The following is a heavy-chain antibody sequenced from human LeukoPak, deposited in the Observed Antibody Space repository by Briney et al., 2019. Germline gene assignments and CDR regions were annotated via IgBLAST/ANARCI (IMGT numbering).Heavy chain of an antibody. J-gene: IGHJ4*02. Sequence: GGSLRLSCAASGFTFCSYGMHWVRQAPGERLEGGAVISYDGSNKYYADSVKDRFTISRDNSKNTLYLQMNSLRAEDTAVYYCAKDRSHDRSGYYYVSLDYWGQGTLVTVSS. CDR3: AKDRSHDRSGYYYVSLDY. CDR1: GFTFCSYG. D-gene: IGHD3-22*01. CDR2: ISYDGSNK. V-gene: IGHV3-30*18.